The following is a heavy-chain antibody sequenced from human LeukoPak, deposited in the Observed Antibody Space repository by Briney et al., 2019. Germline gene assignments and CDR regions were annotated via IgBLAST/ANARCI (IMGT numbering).Heavy chain of an antibody. CDR3: ARDRASAGGFDC. CDR2: IYYSGST. CDR1: GGSITGYY. V-gene: IGHV4-59*01. Sequence: SETLSLTCTVSGGSITGYYWSWIRQPPGKGLEWIGYIYYSGSTNYNPSLQSRVTISVATSKNQFSLKLSSVTAADTALYYCARDRASAGGFDCWGQGTLVTVSS. J-gene: IGHJ4*02. D-gene: IGHD2-15*01.